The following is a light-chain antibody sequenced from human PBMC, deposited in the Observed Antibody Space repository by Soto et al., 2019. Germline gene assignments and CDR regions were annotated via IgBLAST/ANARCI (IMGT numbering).Light chain of an antibody. Sequence: QSVLTQPPSVSGAPGQRVTISCTGSSSNIGAGYDVHWYQHLPGTAPKLLIYGNKNRPPGVPDRFSGSKSGNTASLTVSGLQAEDEADYYCSSYAASNNFYFVFGGGTKVTVL. CDR1: SSNIGAGYD. CDR2: GNK. CDR3: SSYAASNNFYFV. V-gene: IGLV1-40*01. J-gene: IGLJ3*02.